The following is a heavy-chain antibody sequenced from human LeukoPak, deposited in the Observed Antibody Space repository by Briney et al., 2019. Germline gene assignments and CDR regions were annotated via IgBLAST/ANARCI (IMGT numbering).Heavy chain of an antibody. CDR2: ISGSGGST. D-gene: IGHD3/OR15-3a*01. J-gene: IGHJ5*02. V-gene: IGHV3-23*01. CDR1: GFTFSSYA. Sequence: PGGSLRLSCAASGFTFSSYAMSWVRQAPGKGLEWVSAISGSGGSTYYADSVKGRFTISRDNAKNSLYLQMNSLRTEDTAVYYCAREGLGPSFSAWFDPWGQGTLVIVSS. CDR3: AREGLGPSFSAWFDP.